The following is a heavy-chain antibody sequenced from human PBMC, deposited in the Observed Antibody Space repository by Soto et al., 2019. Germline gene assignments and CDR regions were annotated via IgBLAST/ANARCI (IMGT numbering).Heavy chain of an antibody. CDR3: AKVVNYDFWSGYPSG. Sequence: GGSLRLSCAASGFTFSSYAMSWVRQAPGKGLEWVSAISASGGSTYYADSVKGRFTISRDNSKNTLYLQMNSLRAEDTAVYSCAKVVNYDFWSGYPSGWGQGTLVTVSS. J-gene: IGHJ4*02. D-gene: IGHD3-3*01. CDR1: GFTFSSYA. V-gene: IGHV3-23*01. CDR2: ISASGGST.